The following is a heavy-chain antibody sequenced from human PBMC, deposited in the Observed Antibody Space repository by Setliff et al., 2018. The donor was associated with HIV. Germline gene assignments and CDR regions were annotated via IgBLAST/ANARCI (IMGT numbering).Heavy chain of an antibody. CDR2: IYYSGST. V-gene: IGHV4-59*11. D-gene: IGHD3-22*01. Sequence: SETLSLTCTVSGGSISSHYWSWIRQPPGKGLEWIGYIYYSGSTNYNPSLKSRVTISVDTSKNQFSLKMTSVTAADTAVYYCARDPHYYDSSGHYSWFYFDFWGQGTLVTVSS. CDR3: ARDPHYYDSSGHYSWFYFDF. CDR1: GGSISSHY. J-gene: IGHJ4*02.